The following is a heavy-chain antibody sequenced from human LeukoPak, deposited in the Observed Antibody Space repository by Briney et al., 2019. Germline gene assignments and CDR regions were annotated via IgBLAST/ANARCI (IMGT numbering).Heavy chain of an antibody. CDR2: INPSGGST. D-gene: IGHD5-18*01. CDR1: GYTFTSYY. V-gene: IGHV1-46*01. J-gene: IGHJ4*02. CDR3: ARDRQLWLQRFDY. Sequence: ASVKVSCKASGYTFTSYYMHWVRQAPGQGLEWMGIINPSGGSTSYAQKFQGRVTMARDTSTSTVYMELSSLRSEDTAMYYCARDRQLWLQRFDYWGQGTLVTVSS.